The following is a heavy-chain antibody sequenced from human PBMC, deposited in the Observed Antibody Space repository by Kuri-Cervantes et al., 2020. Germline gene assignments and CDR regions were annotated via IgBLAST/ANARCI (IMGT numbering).Heavy chain of an antibody. CDR2: ISWNSGSI. Sequence: LSLTCAASGFTFDDYAMHWVRQAPGKGLEWVSGISWNSGSIGYADSVKGRFTISRDNAKNSLYLQMNSLRAEDTAVYYCAKDFTYGGNSGGWGQGTMVTVSS. CDR3: AKDFTYGGNSGG. J-gene: IGHJ3*01. D-gene: IGHD4-23*01. CDR1: GFTFDDYA. V-gene: IGHV3-9*01.